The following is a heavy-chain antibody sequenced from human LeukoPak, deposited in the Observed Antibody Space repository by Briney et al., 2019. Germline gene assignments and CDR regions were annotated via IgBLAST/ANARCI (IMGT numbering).Heavy chain of an antibody. CDR3: ARGITGTGACCAFDT. V-gene: IGHV3-11*01. CDR2: INRGATST. Sequence: PGGSLRLSCTASGFTFSDYYMSWIRQAPGKGLEWVSLINRGATSTYYADSFKGRFTISRDNAKSSLYLQMNSLRSEDTAVYYCARGITGTGACCAFDTWGQGTMVTVSS. J-gene: IGHJ3*02. CDR1: GFTFSDYY. D-gene: IGHD1-7*01.